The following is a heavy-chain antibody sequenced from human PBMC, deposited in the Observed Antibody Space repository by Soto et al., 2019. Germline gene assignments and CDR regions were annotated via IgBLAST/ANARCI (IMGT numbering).Heavy chain of an antibody. CDR3: ARGHVVPHGPHSYTMDV. Sequence: QVQVVESGGGVVQPGRSLRLSCAASGFTFSTYGMYWVRQAPGKGLEWVAFISYDGSIKNYGDSVKGRFTIFRDTSKNTLYLQTDSLRAEDTGVYYCARGHVVPHGPHSYTMDVWGQETTVTVSS. J-gene: IGHJ6*02. D-gene: IGHD2-2*01. CDR2: ISYDGSIK. CDR1: GFTFSTYG. V-gene: IGHV3-30*03.